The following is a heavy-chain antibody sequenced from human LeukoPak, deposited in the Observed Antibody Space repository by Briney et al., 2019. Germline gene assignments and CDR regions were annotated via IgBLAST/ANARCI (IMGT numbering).Heavy chain of an antibody. J-gene: IGHJ4*02. CDR3: ARTGIQLSDFDY. Sequence: SETLSLTCAVYGGSFSGYYWSWIRQPPGKGLEWIGEINHSGSTNYNPSLKSRATISVDTSKNQFSLKLSSVTAADTAVYYCARTGIQLSDFDYWGQGTLVTVSS. V-gene: IGHV4-34*01. CDR1: GGSFSGYY. D-gene: IGHD5-18*01. CDR2: INHSGST.